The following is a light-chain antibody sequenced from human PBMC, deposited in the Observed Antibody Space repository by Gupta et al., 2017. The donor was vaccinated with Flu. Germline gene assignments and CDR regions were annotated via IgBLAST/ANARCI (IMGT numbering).Light chain of an antibody. V-gene: IGKV1-33*01. J-gene: IGKJ3*01. CDR1: QDISNY. Sequence: DIQMTQSPSSLSASVGDRVTITCQASQDISNYLNWYQQKPGKAPKLLIYDASNLETGVPSRFSGSGSGTDFTFTISSLQPEDIATYYCQQCHTLPLTFGPGTKVDIK. CDR2: DAS. CDR3: QQCHTLPLT.